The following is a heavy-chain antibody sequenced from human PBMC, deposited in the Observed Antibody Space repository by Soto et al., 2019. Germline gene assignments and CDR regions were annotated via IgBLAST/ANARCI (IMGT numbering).Heavy chain of an antibody. J-gene: IGHJ5*02. V-gene: IGHV4-59*01. CDR1: GGSISSYY. Sequence: SETLSLTCTVSGGSISSYYWSWIRQPPGKGLEWIGYIYYSGSTNYNPSLKSRVTISVDTSKNQFSLKLSSVTAADTAVYYCARIGLDYSIIPNDTKSWFDPWGQGTLVTVSS. CDR3: ARIGLDYSIIPNDTKSWFDP. D-gene: IGHD4-4*01. CDR2: IYYSGST.